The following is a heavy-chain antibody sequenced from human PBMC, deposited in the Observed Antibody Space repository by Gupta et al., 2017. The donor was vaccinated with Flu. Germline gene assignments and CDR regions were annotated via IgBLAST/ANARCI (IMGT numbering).Heavy chain of an antibody. V-gene: IGHV1-3*01. J-gene: IGHJ5*02. CDR3: AKWSDVTGQTLGFDP. D-gene: IGHD2-21*02. CDR1: GYTFNHYY. Sequence: QVKLVQSGTEMKKPGASVRVSCQASGYTFNHYYMHWVRQAPGQGLEWMGWINPDDGMTQLSQKFQSRVTITRDTSATTVYMELRRLTSEDTAVYYCAKWSDVTGQTLGFDPWGQGTLVTVSS. CDR2: INPDDGMT.